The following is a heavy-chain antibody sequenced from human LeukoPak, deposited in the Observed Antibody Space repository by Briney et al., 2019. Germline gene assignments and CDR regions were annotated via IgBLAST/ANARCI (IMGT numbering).Heavy chain of an antibody. J-gene: IGHJ1*01. V-gene: IGHV3-23*01. D-gene: IGHD3-3*01. Sequence: GGSLKLSCAASGFTFSSYAMSWVRQAPGKGLEWVSAISGSGGSTYYADSVKGRFTISRDNSKNTLYLQMNSLRAEDTAVYYCAKDLAFWSGYYIRYFQHWGQGTLVTVSS. CDR3: AKDLAFWSGYYIRYFQH. CDR1: GFTFSSYA. CDR2: ISGSGGST.